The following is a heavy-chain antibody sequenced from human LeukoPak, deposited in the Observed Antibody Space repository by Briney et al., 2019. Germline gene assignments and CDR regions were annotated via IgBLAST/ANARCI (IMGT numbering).Heavy chain of an antibody. CDR3: AKDYSRASYSSGDY. V-gene: IGHV3-23*01. CDR2: ISGSGGST. CDR1: GFTFSSYA. Sequence: AGGSLRLSCAASGFTFSSYAMSWVRQAPGKGLEWVSAISGSGGSTYYAASVKSRFTISRDNSKNTLYLQMNSLTAEDTAVYYCAKDYSRASYSSGDYWGQGTLVTVSS. D-gene: IGHD6-19*01. J-gene: IGHJ4*02.